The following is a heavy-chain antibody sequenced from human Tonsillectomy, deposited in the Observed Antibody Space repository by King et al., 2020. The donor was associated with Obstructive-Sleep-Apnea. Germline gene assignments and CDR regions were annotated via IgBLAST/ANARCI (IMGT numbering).Heavy chain of an antibody. J-gene: IGHJ6*02. D-gene: IGHD2-2*03. CDR1: GGSIGSSSYY. V-gene: IGHV4-39*07. CDR2: INYSGST. CDR3: ARLDIEYSYQYGMDV. Sequence: QLQLQESGPGLVKPSETLSLTCTVSGGSIGSSSYYWGWIRQPPGKGLEWIGSINYSGSTYYNPSLRSRVTISVNTSKNQLSLRLTSVTAADTAVYYCARLDIEYSYQYGMDVWGQGTTVTVSS.